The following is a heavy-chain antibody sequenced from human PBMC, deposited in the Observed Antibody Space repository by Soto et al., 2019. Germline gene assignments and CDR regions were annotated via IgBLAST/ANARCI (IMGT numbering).Heavy chain of an antibody. J-gene: IGHJ4*02. CDR2: IKNDGSRT. CDR1: GFTFSNYW. CDR3: GTTFEY. V-gene: IGHV3-74*01. D-gene: IGHD1-26*01. Sequence: VQVVESGGALVQPGGSLRLSCAASGFTFSNYWMHWVRQVPGEGLVWVSSIKNDGSRTWYADSVRGRIAMSRDNARNLVYLQMNSLRAEDTAVYYCGTTFEYWGQGALVTVSS.